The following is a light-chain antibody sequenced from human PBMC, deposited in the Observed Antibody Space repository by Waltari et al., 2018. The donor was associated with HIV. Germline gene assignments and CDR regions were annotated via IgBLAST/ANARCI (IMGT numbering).Light chain of an antibody. Sequence: DIVFTQSPVTLSFSTGDRANLSCRASQSVGSYLACYQQKPVQTPRLLIYDASNRATGIPARCSGSGSGTDFTLTISSLEPEDFPIYYCQQCSNWPPYAFGQGTKLEI. CDR1: QSVGSY. J-gene: IGKJ2*01. CDR2: DAS. CDR3: QQCSNWPPYA. V-gene: IGKV3-11*01.